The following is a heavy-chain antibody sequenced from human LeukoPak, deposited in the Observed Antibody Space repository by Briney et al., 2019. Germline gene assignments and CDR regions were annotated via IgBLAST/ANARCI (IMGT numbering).Heavy chain of an antibody. CDR3: ARRSAGCSGGSCYSGFDY. V-gene: IGHV4-59*01. CDR2: IYYSGST. Sequence: PSETLSLTCTVSGGSISSYYLSWIRQPPGKGLEWIGYIYYSGSTNYNPSLKSRVTISVDTSKNQFSLKLSSVTAADTAVYYCARRSAGCSGGSCYSGFDYWGQGTLVTVSS. J-gene: IGHJ4*02. D-gene: IGHD2-15*01. CDR1: GGSISSYY.